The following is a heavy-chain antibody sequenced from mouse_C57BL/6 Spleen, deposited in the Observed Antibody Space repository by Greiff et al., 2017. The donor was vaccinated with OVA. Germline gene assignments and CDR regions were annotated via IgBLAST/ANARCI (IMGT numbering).Heavy chain of an antibody. J-gene: IGHJ2*01. CDR3: ARFTDDDEGYFDY. D-gene: IGHD2-4*01. V-gene: IGHV1-4*01. CDR2: INPSSGYT. Sequence: QVQLQQSGAELARPGASVKMSCKASGYTFTSYTMHWVQQRPGQGLEWIGYINPSSGYTKYNQKFKDKATLTADKSSSKAYMQLSSLTSEDAAVYYCARFTDDDEGYFDYWGQGTTLTVSS. CDR1: GYTFTSYT.